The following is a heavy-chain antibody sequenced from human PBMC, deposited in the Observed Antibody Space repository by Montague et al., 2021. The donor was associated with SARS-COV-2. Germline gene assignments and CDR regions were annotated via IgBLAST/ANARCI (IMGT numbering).Heavy chain of an antibody. CDR2: IYNCGST. V-gene: IGHV4-59*01. J-gene: IGHJ3*02. CDR1: GGSISSYY. CDR3: ARPSRGYCSGGRCFDAFDI. Sequence: SETLSLTCTVSGGSISSYYWSWIRQPPGKGLEWIGYIYNCGSTNYNPSLTSRVTITVDTSKNQFSLKLSSVTAADTAAYYCARPSRGYCSGGRCFDAFDIWGQGTMVTVSS. D-gene: IGHD2-15*01.